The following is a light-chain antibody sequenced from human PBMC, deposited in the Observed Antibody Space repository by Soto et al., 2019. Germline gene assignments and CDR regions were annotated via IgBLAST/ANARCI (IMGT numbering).Light chain of an antibody. Sequence: DIVLTQSPCTLSLSPGERATLSCRASQTVTSSYLAWHQQKPGQAPRLLIYGASSRATGIPDRFSGSGSGTDFTLTISRLEPEDFAVYYCQQYGSSPPTFGQGTRLEIK. J-gene: IGKJ5*01. CDR3: QQYGSSPPT. CDR2: GAS. CDR1: QTVTSSY. V-gene: IGKV3-20*01.